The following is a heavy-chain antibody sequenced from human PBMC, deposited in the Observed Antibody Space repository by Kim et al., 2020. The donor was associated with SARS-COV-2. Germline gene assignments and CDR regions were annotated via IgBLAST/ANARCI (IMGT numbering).Heavy chain of an antibody. CDR2: INPNSGGT. CDR3: ARESSGDYDAFDI. Sequence: ASVKVSCKASGNTFTGYYMHWVRQAPGQGLEWMGWINPNSGGTNYAQKFQGRVTMTRDTSISTAYMELSRLRSDDTAVYYCARESSGDYDAFDIWGQGTMVTVSS. CDR1: GNTFTGYY. J-gene: IGHJ3*02. D-gene: IGHD4-17*01. V-gene: IGHV1-2*02.